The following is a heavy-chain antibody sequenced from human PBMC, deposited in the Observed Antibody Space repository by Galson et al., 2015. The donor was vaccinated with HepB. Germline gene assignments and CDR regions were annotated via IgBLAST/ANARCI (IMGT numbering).Heavy chain of an antibody. CDR1: GFTFSSYG. V-gene: IGHV3-30*18. CDR2: ISYDGSNK. CDR3: AKDRGGAYSSGWPNYYGMDV. D-gene: IGHD6-19*01. J-gene: IGHJ6*02. Sequence: LRLSCAASGFTFSSYGVHWVRQAPGKGLEWVAVISYDGSNKYYADSVKGRFTISRDNSKNTLYLQMNSLRAEDTAVYYCAKDRGGAYSSGWPNYYGMDVWGQGTTVTVSS.